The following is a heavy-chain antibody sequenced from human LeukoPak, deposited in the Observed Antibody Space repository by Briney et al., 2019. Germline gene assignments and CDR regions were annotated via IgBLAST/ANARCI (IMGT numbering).Heavy chain of an antibody. CDR2: ISGSGGST. D-gene: IGHD6-19*01. Sequence: GGSLRLSCAASGFTFSSYAMSWVRQAPGKGLEWVSAISGSGGSTYYADSVKGRFTISRDNSKNTLYLQMNSLRAEDTAVYYCAKDTDSSGWYSWFDPWGQGTLVTVSS. CDR3: AKDTDSSGWYSWFDP. J-gene: IGHJ5*02. V-gene: IGHV3-23*01. CDR1: GFTFSSYA.